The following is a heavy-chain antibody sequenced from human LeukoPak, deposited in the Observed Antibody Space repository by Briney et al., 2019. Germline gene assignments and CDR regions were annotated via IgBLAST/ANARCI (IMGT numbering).Heavy chain of an antibody. Sequence: SESLSLTCAVDGGSISSSNWWSCVRQPPGKGREGIGEIYHSGSTNYNPSLKSRVTISVDKSKNQFSLKLSSVTAADTAVYYCARARSLRAAGINYWGEGTLVSVSS. V-gene: IGHV4-4*02. CDR3: ARARSLRAAGINY. J-gene: IGHJ4*02. D-gene: IGHD2-2*01. CDR2: IYHSGST. CDR1: GGSISSSNW.